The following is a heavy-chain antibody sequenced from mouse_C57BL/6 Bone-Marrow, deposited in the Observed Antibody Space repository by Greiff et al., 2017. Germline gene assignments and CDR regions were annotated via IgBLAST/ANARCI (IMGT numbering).Heavy chain of an antibody. Sequence: QVQLQQPGAELVKPGASVKLSCKASGYTFTSYWMHWVKQRPGQGLEWIGMIHPNSGSTNYNEKFKSKDTLTVDKSSSTAYMQLSSLTSEDSAVYYCARSSYVGYFDVWGTGTTVTVSS. CDR2: IHPNSGST. CDR1: GYTFTSYW. CDR3: ARSSYVGYFDV. D-gene: IGHD1-1*01. J-gene: IGHJ1*03. V-gene: IGHV1-64*01.